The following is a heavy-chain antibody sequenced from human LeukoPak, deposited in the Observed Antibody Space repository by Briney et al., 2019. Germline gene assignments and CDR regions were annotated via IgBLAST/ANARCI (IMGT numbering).Heavy chain of an antibody. D-gene: IGHD6-19*01. J-gene: IGHJ3*02. CDR2: IYYSGST. CDR1: GGSISSSSYY. Sequence: SETLSLTCTVSGGSISSSSYYWGWIRQPPGKGLEWIGSIYYSGSTYYNPSLKSRLTISIDTSKNQFSLKLSSVTAADTAVYYCARAPSVQWLSTPPDAFDIWGQGTMVTVSS. CDR3: ARAPSVQWLSTPPDAFDI. V-gene: IGHV4-39*07.